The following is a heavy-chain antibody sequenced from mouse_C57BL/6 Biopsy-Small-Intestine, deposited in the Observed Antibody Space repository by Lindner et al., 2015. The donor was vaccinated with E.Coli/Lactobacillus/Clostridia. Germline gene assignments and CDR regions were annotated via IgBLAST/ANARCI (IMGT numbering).Heavy chain of an antibody. V-gene: IGHV1-63*01. J-gene: IGHJ4*01. CDR2: IYPGGGYT. CDR3: YYSNYLDY. D-gene: IGHD2-5*01. CDR1: GYTFTNYW. Sequence: VQLQESGAELVRPGTSVKMSCKASGYTFTNYWIGWAKQRPGHGLEWIGDIYPGGGYTNYNEKFKGKATLTADKSSSTAYMQLSSLTSEDSAVYYCYYSNYLDYWGQGTSVTVSS.